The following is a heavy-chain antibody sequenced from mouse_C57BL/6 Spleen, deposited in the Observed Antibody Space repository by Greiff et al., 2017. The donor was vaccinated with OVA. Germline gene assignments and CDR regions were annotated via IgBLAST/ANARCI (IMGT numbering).Heavy chain of an antibody. Sequence: QVQLQQSGAELVRPGASVTLSCKASGYTFTDYEMHWVKQTPVHGLEWIGAIDPETGGTAYNQKFKGKAILTADKSSSTAYMELRSLTSEDSAVYYCTRPLIYYYGRSLMDYWGQGTSVTVSS. D-gene: IGHD1-1*01. V-gene: IGHV1-15*01. CDR2: IDPETGGT. J-gene: IGHJ4*01. CDR1: GYTFTDYE. CDR3: TRPLIYYYGRSLMDY.